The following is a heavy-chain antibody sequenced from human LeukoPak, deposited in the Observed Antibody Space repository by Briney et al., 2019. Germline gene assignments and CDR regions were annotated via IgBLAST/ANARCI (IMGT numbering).Heavy chain of an antibody. V-gene: IGHV1-2*04. J-gene: IGHJ4*02. CDR3: ARDPDGYSYGYDV. Sequence: ASVKVSCKASGYTFTGYYMHWVRQAPGQGLEWMGWINPNSGGTNYAQKFQGWVTMTRDTSISTAYMELSRLRSDDTAVYYCARDPDGYSYGYDVWGQGTLVTVSS. D-gene: IGHD5-18*01. CDR1: GYTFTGYY. CDR2: INPNSGGT.